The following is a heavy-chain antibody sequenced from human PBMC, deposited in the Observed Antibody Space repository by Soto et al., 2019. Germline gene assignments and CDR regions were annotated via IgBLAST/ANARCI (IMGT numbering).Heavy chain of an antibody. CDR3: ARVTMVIRDSDHFGVDV. CDR1: GFPISSTYS. D-gene: IGHD4-17*01. J-gene: IGHJ6*02. Sequence: SETLSLTCLVSGFPISSTYSWGWIRQPPGKGLEWIGSISHSGTTSYTPSLTSRVSISVDTSKNQVSLKLTSVTAADTAVYFCARVTMVIRDSDHFGVDVWGHGTTVTVSS. CDR2: ISHSGTT. V-gene: IGHV4-38-2*02.